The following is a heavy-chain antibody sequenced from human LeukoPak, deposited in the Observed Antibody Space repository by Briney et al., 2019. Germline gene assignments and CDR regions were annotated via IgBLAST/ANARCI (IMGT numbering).Heavy chain of an antibody. CDR2: ISYDGSNK. V-gene: IGHV3-30*18. Sequence: TGRSLRLSCAASGFTFSSYGMHWFRQAPGKGLEWVAVISYDGSNKYYADSVKGRFTISRDNSKNTLYLQMNSLRAEDTGVYYCAKDIAVAGEQDAFDIWGQGTMVTVSS. CDR1: GFTFSSYG. CDR3: AKDIAVAGEQDAFDI. D-gene: IGHD6-19*01. J-gene: IGHJ3*02.